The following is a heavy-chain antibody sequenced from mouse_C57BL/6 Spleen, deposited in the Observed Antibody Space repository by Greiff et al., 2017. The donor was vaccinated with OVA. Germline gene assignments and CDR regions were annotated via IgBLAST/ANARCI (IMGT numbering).Heavy chain of an antibody. CDR3: ARSTYGSTSDAMDY. CDR1: GYTFTSYW. Sequence: QVQLQQPGAELVKPGASVKLSCKASGYTFTSYWMQWVKQRPGQGLEWIGEIDPSDSYTNYNQKFKGKATLTVDTSSSTAYMQLSSLTSEDSAVYYCARSTYGSTSDAMDYWGQGTSVTVSS. D-gene: IGHD1-1*01. V-gene: IGHV1-50*01. J-gene: IGHJ4*01. CDR2: IDPSDSYT.